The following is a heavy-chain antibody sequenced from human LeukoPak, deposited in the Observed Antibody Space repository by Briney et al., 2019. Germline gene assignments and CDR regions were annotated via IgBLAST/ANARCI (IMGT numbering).Heavy chain of an antibody. CDR1: GFTFRSYW. Sequence: RLSCAXSGFTFRSYWMSWVRQAPGKGLEWVANMKLDGSEEYYVDSVKGRFTISSDNAKNSLYLQMNSLRVDDTAVYYCARWARYCSSGSCYSWFDPWGQGTLVTVSS. V-gene: IGHV3-7*01. CDR3: ARWARYCSSGSCYSWFDP. D-gene: IGHD2-15*01. J-gene: IGHJ5*02. CDR2: MKLDGSEE.